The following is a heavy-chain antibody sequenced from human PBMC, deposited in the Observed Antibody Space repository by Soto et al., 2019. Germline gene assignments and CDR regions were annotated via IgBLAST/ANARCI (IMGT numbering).Heavy chain of an antibody. CDR2: IYYSGST. CDR1: GGSISSSSYY. D-gene: IGHD2-2*01. V-gene: IGHV4-39*01. J-gene: IGHJ2*01. CDR3: ARLNYANWYFDL. Sequence: QLQLQESGPGLVKPSETLSLTCTVSGGSISSSSYYWGWIRQPPGKGLEWIGSIYYSGSTYYIPSLKSRVTISVDTSKNQFSLKLSSVTAADTAVYYCARLNYANWYFDLWGRGTLVTVSS.